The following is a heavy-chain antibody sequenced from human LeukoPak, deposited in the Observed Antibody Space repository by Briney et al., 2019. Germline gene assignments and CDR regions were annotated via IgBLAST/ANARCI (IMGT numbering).Heavy chain of an antibody. CDR3: ARLKLGAYFDL. V-gene: IGHV4-59*08. J-gene: IGHJ2*01. CDR1: GXXXXSDY. CDR2: VYNSGDT. D-gene: IGHD3-16*01. Sequence: SGXXXXSDYWSWIRQSPGKGLEWVGYVYNSGDTGKNPSLKSRVTILLDTSKNQCSLKLTSVSAADTAVYYCARLKLGAYFDLWGRGTLVTVSS.